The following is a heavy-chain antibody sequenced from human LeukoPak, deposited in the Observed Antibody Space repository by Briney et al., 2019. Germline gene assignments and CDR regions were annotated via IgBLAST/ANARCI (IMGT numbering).Heavy chain of an antibody. J-gene: IGHJ4*02. CDR3: AREVAVHHPAFGD. CDR1: GGTLKTYS. V-gene: IGHV1-69*01. D-gene: IGHD3-10*01. Sequence: SMKVSCKSSGGTLKTYSVSWVRQAPGQGLEWMGDIVPMFGIANYAQRFQGRVTMTADASTNTAYLELSSLTFEDTAVYYCAREVAVHHPAFGDWGQGTLVTVSS. CDR2: IVPMFGIA.